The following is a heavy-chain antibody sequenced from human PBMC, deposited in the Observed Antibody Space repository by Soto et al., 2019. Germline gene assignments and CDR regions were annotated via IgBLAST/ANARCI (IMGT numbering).Heavy chain of an antibody. CDR2: IDQSGST. V-gene: IGHV4-34*01. D-gene: IGHD3-10*01. Sequence: QVQLQQWGAGLLKSSETLSLTCAVYGGSFSGYYWNWLRQPPGEGLEWIGKIDQSGSTNYNPPLNSRVPMSVDTSRSQFSLKLPSATAIDTAVYYFAGGRHTVVRRVMNCFDPSGQGTLVTVSS. J-gene: IGHJ5*02. CDR1: GGSFSGYY. CDR3: AGGRHTVVRRVMNCFDP.